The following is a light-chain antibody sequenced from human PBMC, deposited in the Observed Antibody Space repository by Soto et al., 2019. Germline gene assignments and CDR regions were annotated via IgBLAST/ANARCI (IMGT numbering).Light chain of an antibody. CDR3: SSYRSSSTL. J-gene: IGLJ2*01. Sequence: HSVLTQPASVSGSPGQSITISCTGTSSDVGDYNHVSWYQQHPGKAPKLMIYDVTNRPSGVSNRFSGSKSGNTASLTISGLQAEDEADYYCSSYRSSSTLFGGGTKLTVL. CDR2: DVT. V-gene: IGLV2-14*01. CDR1: SSDVGDYNH.